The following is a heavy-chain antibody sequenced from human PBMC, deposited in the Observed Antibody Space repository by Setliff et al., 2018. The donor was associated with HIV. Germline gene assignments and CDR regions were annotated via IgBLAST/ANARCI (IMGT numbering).Heavy chain of an antibody. J-gene: IGHJ3*02. V-gene: IGHV1-3*01. CDR2: INLENFYT. CDR3: ARSVVVYGGDSVPFDI. D-gene: IGHD2-21*02. Sequence: ASVKVSCKASGYTFSDYYLHWVRQAPGQRPEWMGWINLENFYTKYSQNFQGRVTITTETSATTAFMELSNLKSEDTAMYYCARSVVVYGGDSVPFDIWGPGTLVTVSS. CDR1: GYTFSDYY.